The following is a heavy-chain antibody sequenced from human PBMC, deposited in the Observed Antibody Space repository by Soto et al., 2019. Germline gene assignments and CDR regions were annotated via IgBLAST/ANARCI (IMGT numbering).Heavy chain of an antibody. CDR3: SGYYN. J-gene: IGHJ4*02. Sequence: EVQLVESGGGLVQPGGSLRLSCAASGFTFSDHFMDWVRQAQGKGLEWVGRVRNKANRYTTEYAASVKGRFIISRDDSKKSLYLQMNSLKTEDTAVYYCSGYYNWGQGTLVTVSS. D-gene: IGHD3-3*01. V-gene: IGHV3-72*01. CDR1: GFTFSDHF. CDR2: VRNKANRYTT.